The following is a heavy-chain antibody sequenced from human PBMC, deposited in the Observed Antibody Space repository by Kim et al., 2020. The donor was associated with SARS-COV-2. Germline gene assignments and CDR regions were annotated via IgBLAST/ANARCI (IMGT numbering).Heavy chain of an antibody. CDR3: AGNYYYGSGSSLDY. V-gene: IGHV3-30*04. CDR2: ISYDGSNK. J-gene: IGHJ4*02. Sequence: GGSLRLSCAASGFTFSSYAMHWVRQAPGKGLEWVAVISYDGSNKYYADSVKGRFTISRDNSKNTLYLQMNSLRAEDTAVYYCAGNYYYGSGSSLDYWGQGTLLTVSS. D-gene: IGHD3-10*01. CDR1: GFTFSSYA.